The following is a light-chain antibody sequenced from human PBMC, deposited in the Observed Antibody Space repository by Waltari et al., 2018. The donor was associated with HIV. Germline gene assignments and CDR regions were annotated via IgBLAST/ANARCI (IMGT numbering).Light chain of an antibody. CDR2: EVS. CDR1: ISDIGSYSY. CDR3: GSYASDRSWV. Sequence: QSALTQATSVSGSPGQSISISCTGTISDIGSYSYVSWYQQHPGKAPKLILYEVSVRPSGVSSRFSGSKSGNTASLSISGLQSEDEAIYHCGSYASDRSWVFGNGTWLTV. J-gene: IGLJ3*02. V-gene: IGLV2-14*03.